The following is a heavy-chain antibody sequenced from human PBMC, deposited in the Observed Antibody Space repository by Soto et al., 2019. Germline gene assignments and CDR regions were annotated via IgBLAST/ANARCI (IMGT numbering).Heavy chain of an antibody. Sequence: VQLVQSGAEEKKPGESLKISCKGSGYSFSSYWIGWVRQMPGKGLEWMGIIYPGDSDTRYSPSFQGQVTISADMPSSTAYFHESNLKASDTAMYYFARGDNDILTCSFNNYYGMGVWGPGTTGTVSS. D-gene: IGHD3-9*01. CDR1: GYSFSSYW. CDR2: IYPGDSDT. J-gene: IGHJ6*02. CDR3: ARGDNDILTCSFNNYYGMGV. V-gene: IGHV5-51*04.